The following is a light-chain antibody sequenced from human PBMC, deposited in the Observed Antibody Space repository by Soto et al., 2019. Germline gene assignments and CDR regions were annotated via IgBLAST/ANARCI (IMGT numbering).Light chain of an antibody. CDR2: VAS. V-gene: IGKV1-39*01. CDR1: PSISNS. J-gene: IGKJ2*01. Sequence: DIQMTQSLSSLSASVGDTVTITCRASPSISNSLSWYQQKPGKAPKFLIYVASTVQRGVPSRFSCSGSGTDFTLTISSLQPEDVATYYCQQTFSPPYTFGQGTKLEIK. CDR3: QQTFSPPYT.